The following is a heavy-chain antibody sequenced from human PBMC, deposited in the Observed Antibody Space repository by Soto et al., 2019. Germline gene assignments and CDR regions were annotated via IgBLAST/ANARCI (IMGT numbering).Heavy chain of an antibody. V-gene: IGHV1-69*13. CDR2: IIPIFGTA. CDR3: AGDIVVVPAALQGGQYHSYGTDV. D-gene: IGHD2-2*01. CDR1: GGTFSSYA. J-gene: IGHJ6*02. Sequence: GASVKVSCKASGGTFSSYAISWVRQAPGQGLEWMGGIIPIFGTANYAQKFQGRVTITADESTSTAYMELSSLRSEDTAVYYCAGDIVVVPAALQGGQYHSYGTDVPGQATLLTVSS.